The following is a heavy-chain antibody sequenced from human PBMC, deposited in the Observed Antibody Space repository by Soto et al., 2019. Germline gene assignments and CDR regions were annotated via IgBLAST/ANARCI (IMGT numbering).Heavy chain of an antibody. CDR2: IDAGNGNT. J-gene: IGHJ6*02. D-gene: IGHD3-10*01. CDR3: ASGSRSYYYGMDV. Sequence: SVKVSCKASGYTFTSYAMHWVRQAPGQRLEWMGWIDAGNGNTKYSQKFQGRVTITRDTSASTAYMELSSLRSEETAVYYCASGSRSYYYGMDVWGQGTTVTVSS. CDR1: GYTFTSYA. V-gene: IGHV1-3*01.